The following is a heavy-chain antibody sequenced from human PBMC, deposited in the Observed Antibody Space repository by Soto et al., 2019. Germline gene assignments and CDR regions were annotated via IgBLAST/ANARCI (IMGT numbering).Heavy chain of an antibody. V-gene: IGHV1-18*01. CDR2: ISPYTGDT. CDR1: GYIFVNYG. Sequence: QVQLVQSGDEMKKPGASVRVSCKASGYIFVNYGIAWVRQAPGQGLEWMGWISPYTGDTHSASKVQGRLTITTDTATSTAYMDLGSLTSDDTAVYDCAMVDNYVTPTPQDVWGQGTTVTVSS. CDR3: AMVDNYVTPTPQDV. D-gene: IGHD3-16*01. J-gene: IGHJ6*02.